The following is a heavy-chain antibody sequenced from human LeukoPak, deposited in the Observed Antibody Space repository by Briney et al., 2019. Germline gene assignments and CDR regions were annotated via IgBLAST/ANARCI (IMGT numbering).Heavy chain of an antibody. CDR1: GGTFSSYA. V-gene: IGHV1-69*13. CDR2: IIPIFGTA. J-gene: IGHJ6*02. CDR3: ARGDCSSTSCYYGMDV. D-gene: IGHD2-2*01. Sequence: GASVKVSCEASGGTFSSYAISWVRQAPGQGLEWMGGIIPIFGTANYAQKFQGRVTITADESTSTAYMELSSLRSEDTAVYYCARGDCSSTSCYYGMDVWGQGTTVTVSS.